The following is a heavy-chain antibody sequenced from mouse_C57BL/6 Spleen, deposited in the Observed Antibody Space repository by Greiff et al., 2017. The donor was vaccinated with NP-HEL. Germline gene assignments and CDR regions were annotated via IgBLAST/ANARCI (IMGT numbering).Heavy chain of an antibody. CDR2: INPNNGGT. CDR1: GYTFTDYN. CDR3: ARGGMITRNWYFDV. D-gene: IGHD2-4*01. Sequence: EVQLQQSGPELVKPGASVKIPCKASGYTFTDYNMDWVKQSHGKSLEWIGDINPNNGGTIYNQKFKGKATLTVDKSSSTAYMELRSLTSEDTAVYYCARGGMITRNWYFDVGGTGTTVTVSS. J-gene: IGHJ1*03. V-gene: IGHV1-18*01.